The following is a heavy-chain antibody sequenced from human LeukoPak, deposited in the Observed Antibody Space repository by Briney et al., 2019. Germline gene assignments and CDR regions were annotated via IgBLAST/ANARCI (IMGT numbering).Heavy chain of an antibody. V-gene: IGHV3-23*01. D-gene: IGHD3-3*01. CDR2: ISGSGGST. CDR3: AKGGAGLDYDFWSGYSYAFDI. CDR1: GFTFSSYA. Sequence: PGGSLRLSCAASGFTFSSYAMSWVRQAPGKGLEWVSAISGSGGSTYYADSVKGRFTISRDNSKNTLYLQINSLRAEDTAVYYCAKGGAGLDYDFWSGYSYAFDIWGQGTMVTVSS. J-gene: IGHJ3*02.